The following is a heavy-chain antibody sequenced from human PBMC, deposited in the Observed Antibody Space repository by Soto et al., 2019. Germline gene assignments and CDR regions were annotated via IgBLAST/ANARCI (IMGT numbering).Heavy chain of an antibody. V-gene: IGHV4-59*01. D-gene: IGHD4-17*01. CDR2: IYYSGNT. CDR3: ARANNSGDSGDWFDP. CDR1: DGNINSYC. Sequence: LTWTVADGNINSYCWRWIRKHPGKGLEWIGYIYYSGNTNYNPSLKSRVTISVDTSKNHYSLKLSSVTAADTAVYYCARANNSGDSGDWFDPWGQGTLVTVSS. J-gene: IGHJ5*02.